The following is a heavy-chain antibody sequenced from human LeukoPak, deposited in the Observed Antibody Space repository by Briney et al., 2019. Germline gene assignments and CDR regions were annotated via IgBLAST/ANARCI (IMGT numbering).Heavy chain of an antibody. CDR3: AKALGIAAAATLFDY. CDR2: ISGSGGST. D-gene: IGHD6-13*01. V-gene: IGHV3-23*01. J-gene: IGHJ4*02. CDR1: GFTFSSYA. Sequence: GGSLRLSCAASGFTFSSYAMSWVRQAPGKGLEWVSAISGSGGSTYYADSVKGRFTISRDNSKNTLYLQMNSLRAEDTAVYYCAKALGIAAAATLFDYWGQGTLVTVFS.